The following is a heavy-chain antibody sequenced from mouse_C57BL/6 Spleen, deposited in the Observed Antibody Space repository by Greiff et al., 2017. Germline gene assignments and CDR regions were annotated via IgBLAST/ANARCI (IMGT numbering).Heavy chain of an antibody. CDR3: ARAPITTGVATKAMDY. CDR1: GYTFTDYN. V-gene: IGHV1-22*01. J-gene: IGHJ4*01. D-gene: IGHD1-1*01. CDR2: INPNNGGT. Sequence: VQLQQSGPELVKPGASVKMSCKASGYTFTDYNMHWVKQSHGKSLEWIGYINPNNGGTSYNQKFKGKATLTVNKSSSTAYMELRSLTSEDSAVYYCARAPITTGVATKAMDYWGQGTSVTVSS.